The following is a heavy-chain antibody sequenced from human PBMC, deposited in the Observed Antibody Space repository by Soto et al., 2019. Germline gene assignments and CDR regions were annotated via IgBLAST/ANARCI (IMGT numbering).Heavy chain of an antibody. CDR1: GDSITNSNYY. CDR3: AGRNSLASVSLNFRELSNYKWIDS. V-gene: IGHV4-39*01. Sequence: PSETLSLTCTVSGDSITNSNYYWGWFRQPPGKGLEWIASIYYIGSTYYNPSLKSRVTISVDTSNNQFSLNLNSVTASDTAVYYCAGRNSLASVSLNFRELSNYKWIDSWGPGILVTVSS. J-gene: IGHJ5*01. D-gene: IGHD3-16*02. CDR2: IYYIGST.